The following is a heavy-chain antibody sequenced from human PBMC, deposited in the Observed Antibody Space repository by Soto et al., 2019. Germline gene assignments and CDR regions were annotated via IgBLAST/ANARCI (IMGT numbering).Heavy chain of an antibody. CDR1: GGTFSSYR. D-gene: IGHD3-10*01. V-gene: IGHV1-69*06. CDR3: ARDLPSLEVRSYGMDA. CDR2: ITPVFGTP. J-gene: IGHJ6*02. Sequence: GASVKVSCKVSGGTFSSYRFSWVRQAPGQGLEWMGGITPVFGTPDYAQKFQGRVTVTADRSTNTAYMELSRLTSEDTAVYYCARDLPSLEVRSYGMDAWGQGTTVTVSS.